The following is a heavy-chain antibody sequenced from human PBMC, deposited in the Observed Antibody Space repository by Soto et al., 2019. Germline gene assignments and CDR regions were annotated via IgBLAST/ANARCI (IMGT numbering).Heavy chain of an antibody. D-gene: IGHD1-26*01. Sequence: SVKVSCKASGGTFSSYAISWVRQAPGQGLEWMGGIIPIFGTANYAQKFQGRVTITADESTSTAYMELSSLRSEDKAVYYCAMDLKWEWEPYNWFHPWGQGTLVTVSS. CDR2: IIPIFGTA. V-gene: IGHV1-69*13. CDR3: AMDLKWEWEPYNWFHP. CDR1: GGTFSSYA. J-gene: IGHJ5*02.